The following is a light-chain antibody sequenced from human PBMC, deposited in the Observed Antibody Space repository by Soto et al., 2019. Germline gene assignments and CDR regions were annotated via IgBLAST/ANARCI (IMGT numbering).Light chain of an antibody. CDR3: QQYNSYS. CDR2: GAS. CDR1: QTVSNNY. V-gene: IGKV3-20*01. J-gene: IGKJ1*01. Sequence: EMVLTQCPGSLSLSPPARPTRSYRASQTVSNNYLACYQQKPGQAPRLLIYGASNRATGIPDRFSGSGYGTEFTLTISSLQPDDFATYYCQQYNSYSFGQGTKVDIK.